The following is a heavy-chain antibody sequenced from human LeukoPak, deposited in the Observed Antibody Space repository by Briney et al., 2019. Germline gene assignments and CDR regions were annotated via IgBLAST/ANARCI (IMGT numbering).Heavy chain of an antibody. V-gene: IGHV3-30*18. J-gene: IGHJ4*02. D-gene: IGHD6-19*01. CDR1: GFTFSSYG. CDR2: ISYDGSNK. CDR3: AKRRGPGIAVAGTKDY. Sequence: PGGSLRLSCAASGFTFSSYGMHWVRQAPGKGPEWVAVISYDGSNKYYADSVKGRFTISRDNSKNTLYLQMNSLRAEDTAVYYCAKRRGPGIAVAGTKDYWGQGTLVTVSS.